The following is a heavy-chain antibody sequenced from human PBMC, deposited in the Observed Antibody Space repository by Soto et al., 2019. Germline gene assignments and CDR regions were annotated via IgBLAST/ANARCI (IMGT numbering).Heavy chain of an antibody. J-gene: IGHJ5*01. CDR1: TLTVSLYG. D-gene: IGHD3-3*01. CDR2: ISNDGGTQ. Sequence: GESLKISCAASTLTVSLYGIQWVRQAPGKGLDWVAFISNDGGTQYYADSVKGRFSISRDNSMNTVDLHMNSLRAEDTAIYYCARDIWSGNYKWFDSWGQGTLVTVSS. V-gene: IGHV3-30*03. CDR3: ARDIWSGNYKWFDS.